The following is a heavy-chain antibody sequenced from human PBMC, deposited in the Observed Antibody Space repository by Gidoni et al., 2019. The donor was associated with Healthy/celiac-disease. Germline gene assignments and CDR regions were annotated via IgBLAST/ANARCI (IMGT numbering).Heavy chain of an antibody. V-gene: IGHV3-21*01. D-gene: IGHD2-2*02. Sequence: EVQLVESGGGLVKPGGSLRLSCAASGCTFSSYSMNWVRQAPGKGLEWVSSISSSSSYIYYADSVKGRFTISRDNAKNSLYLQMNSLRAEDTAVYYCARAGLGSSSSCYNWGQGTLVTVSS. CDR1: GCTFSSYS. CDR3: ARAGLGSSSSCYN. J-gene: IGHJ4*02. CDR2: ISSSSSYI.